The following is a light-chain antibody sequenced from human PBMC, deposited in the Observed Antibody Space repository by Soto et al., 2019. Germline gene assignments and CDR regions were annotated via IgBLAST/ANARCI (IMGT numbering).Light chain of an antibody. J-gene: IGKJ3*01. Sequence: DIQMTQSPSSLSASVGDRFTITCRTSQSIDNYLNWYQQKPGKAPKLLMFAASTLQSGVPSRFSGSGSETDFTLTTSSLQPEDLATYYCQQSYTTLFTFGPGTKVDIK. CDR2: AAS. CDR1: QSIDNY. V-gene: IGKV1-39*01. CDR3: QQSYTTLFT.